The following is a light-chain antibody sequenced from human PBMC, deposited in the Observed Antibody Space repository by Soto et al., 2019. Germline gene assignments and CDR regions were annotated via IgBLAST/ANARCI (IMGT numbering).Light chain of an antibody. Sequence: EIVMTQSPATLSVSLGERATLTCRAGQSLDYKLAWYQQNPGQAPRLLIYGASARATGVPARFSGSGSETEFTLTIGSVQSEDCAVYFCQQYSHRPPYTFGQGTKLEIK. CDR3: QQYSHRPPYT. V-gene: IGKV3-15*01. J-gene: IGKJ2*01. CDR1: QSLDYK. CDR2: GAS.